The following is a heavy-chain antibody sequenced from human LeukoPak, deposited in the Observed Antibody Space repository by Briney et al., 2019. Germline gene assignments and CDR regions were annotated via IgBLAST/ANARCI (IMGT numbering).Heavy chain of an antibody. CDR1: GGSFSGYY. D-gene: IGHD6-6*01. J-gene: IGHJ4*02. V-gene: IGHV4-34*01. CDR2: INHSGST. Sequence: PSETLSLTCAVYGGSFSGYYWSWIRQPPGKGLEWIGEINHSGSTNYNPSLKSRVTISVDTSKNQFSLKLSSVTAADTAVYYCARGDGSSSGLYFDSWGQGTLVTVSS. CDR3: ARGDGSSSGLYFDS.